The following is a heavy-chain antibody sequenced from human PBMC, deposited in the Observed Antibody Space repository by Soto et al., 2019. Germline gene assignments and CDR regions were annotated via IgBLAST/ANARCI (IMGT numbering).Heavy chain of an antibody. Sequence: SVKVSCKASGFTFTRSAMQWVRQARGQRLEWIGWIVVGSGNTNYAQKFQERVTIARDMSTSTAYMQLSSLITEDTAVYYCAADSDAFDIWGQGTMVTVSS. J-gene: IGHJ3*02. V-gene: IGHV1-58*02. CDR1: GFTFTRSA. CDR2: IVVGSGNT. CDR3: AADSDAFDI.